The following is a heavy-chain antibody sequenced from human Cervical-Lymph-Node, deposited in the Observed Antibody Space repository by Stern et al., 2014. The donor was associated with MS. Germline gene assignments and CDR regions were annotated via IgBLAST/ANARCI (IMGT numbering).Heavy chain of an antibody. CDR1: GYTLTELS. CDR2: FDPEDGET. CDR3: ATDRDDFRSGYSAPTKGYGLDV. Sequence: AQLVESGAEVTKPGASVKVSCKVSGYTLTELSMHWVRPAPGKGLEWMGGFDPEDGETIYAQKCQGRVTMTEDTSTDTAYMELSSLRSEDTAVYYCATDRDDFRSGYSAPTKGYGLDVWGQGTTVTVTS. J-gene: IGHJ6*02. D-gene: IGHD3-3*01. V-gene: IGHV1-24*01.